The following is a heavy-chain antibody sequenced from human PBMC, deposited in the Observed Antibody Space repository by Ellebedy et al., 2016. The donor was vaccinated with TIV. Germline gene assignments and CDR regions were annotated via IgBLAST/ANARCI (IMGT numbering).Heavy chain of an antibody. CDR1: GFIISTYG. D-gene: IGHD4-23*01. CDR2: ISYDGSNR. CDR3: ASGGNSAS. V-gene: IGHV3-30*03. J-gene: IGHJ5*02. Sequence: GESLKISXAASGFIISTYGMHWVRQAPGKGLEWVAVISYDGSNRHYADSVKGRFTVSRDNSKNTLHLQMTGLRPEDTAVYYCASGGNSASWGQGTLVAVSS.